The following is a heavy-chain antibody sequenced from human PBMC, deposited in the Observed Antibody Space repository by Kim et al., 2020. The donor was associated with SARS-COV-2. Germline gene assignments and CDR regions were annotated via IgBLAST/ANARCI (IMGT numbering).Heavy chain of an antibody. J-gene: IGHJ4*02. CDR3: AQLRRGTPDYDFWSGYRAQGYYFDY. D-gene: IGHD3-3*01. CDR1: GFSLSTSGVG. Sequence: SGPTLVKTTQTLTLTCTFSGFSLSTSGVGVGWIRQPPGKALEWLALIYWDDDKRYSTSLKSRLTITKDTSKNQVVLTMTNMDPVDTATYYCAQLRRGTPDYDFWSGYRAQGYYFDYWGQGTLVTVSS. CDR2: IYWDDDK. V-gene: IGHV2-5*02.